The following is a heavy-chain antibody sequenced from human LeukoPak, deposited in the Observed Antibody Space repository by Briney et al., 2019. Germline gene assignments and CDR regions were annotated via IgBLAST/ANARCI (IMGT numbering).Heavy chain of an antibody. CDR2: IISDGSTS. V-gene: IGHV3-74*03. CDR1: GFTFSNYW. Sequence: GGSLRLSCAASGFTFSNYWMHWVRQAPGKGLVCVPRIISDGSTSTYADSVKGRFAISRDNAKNTLDLQINSLRAEDTAVYYCARANGGRIDHWGQGTLVTVSS. CDR3: ARANGGRIDH. D-gene: IGHD4-23*01. J-gene: IGHJ4*02.